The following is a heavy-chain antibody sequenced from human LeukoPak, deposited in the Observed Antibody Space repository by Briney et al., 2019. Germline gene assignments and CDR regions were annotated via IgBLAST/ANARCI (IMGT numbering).Heavy chain of an antibody. CDR1: GVTFSNSG. V-gene: IGHV1-69*04. Sequence: ASVKVSCKASGVTFSNSGITWVRQAPGQGLEWMGRFIPVSGITDYAQNLQDRVTISADETTKTAYMELSSLTSEDTAVYYCARALWFGEFYVTGAFDMWGQGTMVTVSS. D-gene: IGHD3-10*01. CDR3: ARALWFGEFYVTGAFDM. CDR2: FIPVSGIT. J-gene: IGHJ3*02.